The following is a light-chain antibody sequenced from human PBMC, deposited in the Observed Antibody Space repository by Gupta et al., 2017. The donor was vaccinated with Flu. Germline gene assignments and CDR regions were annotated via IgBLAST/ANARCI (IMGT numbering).Light chain of an antibody. Sequence: DIQMTQSPSSLSASVGDSVTITCRASQSISTYLNWYQQKPGKAPKLLIHAVSSLQSGVPSRFSGSGSGTDFTLTISRLQPEDFATYYCQEGDSTLWTFGQGTKVDIK. CDR3: QEGDSTLWT. J-gene: IGKJ1*01. V-gene: IGKV1-39*01. CDR1: QSISTY. CDR2: AVS.